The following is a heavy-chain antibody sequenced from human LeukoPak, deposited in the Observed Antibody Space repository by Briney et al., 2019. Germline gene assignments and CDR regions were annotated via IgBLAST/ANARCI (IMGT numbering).Heavy chain of an antibody. V-gene: IGHV1-69*06. Sequence: SVKVSCKASGGTFSSYAISWVRQAPGQGLEWMGGIIPIFGTANYAQKFQGRVTITADKSTSTAYMELSSLRSEDTAVYYCARPAVTTRDYYYYGMDVWGKGTTVTVSS. D-gene: IGHD4-17*01. J-gene: IGHJ6*04. CDR2: IIPIFGTA. CDR3: ARPAVTTRDYYYYGMDV. CDR1: GGTFSSYA.